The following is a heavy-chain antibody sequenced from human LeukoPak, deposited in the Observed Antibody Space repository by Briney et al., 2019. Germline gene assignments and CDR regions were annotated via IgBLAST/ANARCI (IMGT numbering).Heavy chain of an antibody. CDR2: IYHSGST. J-gene: IGHJ6*02. D-gene: IGHD4-17*01. CDR3: ARVTVTTLNYYGMDV. V-gene: IGHV4-4*02. Sequence: SETLSLTCAVSGGSISSSNWWSWVRQPPGKGLEWIGEIYHSGSTNYNPSLKSRVTISVDKSKNQFSLKLSSVTAADTAVYYCARVTVTTLNYYGMDVWGQGTTVTVSS. CDR1: GGSISSSNW.